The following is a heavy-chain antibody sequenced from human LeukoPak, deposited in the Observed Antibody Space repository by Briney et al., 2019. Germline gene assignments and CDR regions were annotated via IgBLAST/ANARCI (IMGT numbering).Heavy chain of an antibody. V-gene: IGHV3-48*01. Sequence: QAGGSLRLSCAASGFTFSSYSMNWVRQAPGKGLEWVSYISSSSSTIYYADSVKGRFTISRDNAKNSLYLQMNSLRAEDTAVYYCAREGMPYYDFWSGYPSGLFDPWGQGTLVTVSS. D-gene: IGHD3-3*01. CDR3: AREGMPYYDFWSGYPSGLFDP. CDR2: ISSSSSTI. CDR1: GFTFSSYS. J-gene: IGHJ5*02.